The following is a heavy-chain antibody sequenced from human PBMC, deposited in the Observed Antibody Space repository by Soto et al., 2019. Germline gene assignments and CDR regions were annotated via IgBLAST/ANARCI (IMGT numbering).Heavy chain of an antibody. J-gene: IGHJ6*03. D-gene: IGHD6-13*01. Sequence: ASVKVSCKASGYTFTCYYMHWVRQAPGQGLEWMGWINPNSGGTNYAQKFQGWVTMTRDTSISTAYMELSRLRSDDTAVYYCARGLETAAGYFGVDYYYYYYMDVWGKGTTVTVSS. CDR1: GYTFTCYY. CDR2: INPNSGGT. CDR3: ARGLETAAGYFGVDYYYYYYMDV. V-gene: IGHV1-2*04.